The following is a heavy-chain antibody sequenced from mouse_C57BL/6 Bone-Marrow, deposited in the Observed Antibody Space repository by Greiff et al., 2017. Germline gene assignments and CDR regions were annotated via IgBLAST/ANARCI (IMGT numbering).Heavy chain of an antibody. CDR3: ATYYYGSEGAMDY. D-gene: IGHD1-1*01. CDR1: GFNIKDYY. V-gene: IGHV14-2*01. J-gene: IGHJ4*01. CDR2: IDPEDGET. Sequence: VQLKESGAELVKPGASVKLSCTASGFNIKDYYMHWVKQRTEQGLEWIGRIDPEDGETKYAPKFQGKATITADTSSNTAYLQLSSLTSEDTAVYYCATYYYGSEGAMDYWGQGTSVTVSS.